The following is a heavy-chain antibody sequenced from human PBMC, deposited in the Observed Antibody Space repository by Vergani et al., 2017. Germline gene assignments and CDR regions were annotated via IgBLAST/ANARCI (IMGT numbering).Heavy chain of an antibody. D-gene: IGHD3-22*01. CDR1: GGSISSGSYY. CDR3: ARVGQGYDSSGYHPYYFDY. CDR2: IYTSGST. V-gene: IGHV4-61*02. J-gene: IGHJ4*02. Sequence: QVQLQESGPGLVKPSETLSLTCTVSGGSISSGSYYWSWIRQPAGKGLEWIGRIYTSGSTNYNPSLKSRVTISVDTSKNQFSLKLSCVTAADTAVYYCARVGQGYDSSGYHPYYFDYWGQGTLVTVSS.